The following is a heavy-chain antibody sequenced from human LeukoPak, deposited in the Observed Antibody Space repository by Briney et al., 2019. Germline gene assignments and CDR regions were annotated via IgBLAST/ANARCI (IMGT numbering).Heavy chain of an antibody. D-gene: IGHD4-17*01. J-gene: IGHJ4*02. CDR2: ITSNGGST. CDR3: ARGYGDYEFDW. CDR1: GFTFSSYA. V-gene: IGHV3-64*04. Sequence: GGSLRLSCAASGFTFSSYAMQWVRQAPGKGLEYVSAITSNGGSTYYAGSVKGRFTISRDNSKNTLYLQMNSLRAEDTAVYYCARGYGDYEFDWWGQGTLVTVSS.